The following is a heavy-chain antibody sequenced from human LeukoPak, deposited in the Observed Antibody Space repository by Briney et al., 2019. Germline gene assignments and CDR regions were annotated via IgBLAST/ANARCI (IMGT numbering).Heavy chain of an antibody. CDR3: ARNPRDGHTFVY. Sequence: SGTLSLTCAASGGSLNSINWWSWVRQPPGQGLGGFGEIDHTGGLNYNPSLKRRVTISLDKSQNQFSLRLSSVAAADTAVYYCARNPRDGHTFVYWGRGTLVTVSS. CDR1: GGSLNSINW. CDR2: IDHTGGL. V-gene: IGHV4-4*02. J-gene: IGHJ4*02.